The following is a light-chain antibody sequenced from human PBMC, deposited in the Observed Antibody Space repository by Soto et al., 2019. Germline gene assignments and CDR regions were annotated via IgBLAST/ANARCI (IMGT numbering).Light chain of an antibody. CDR3: SSYTSSSTLVV. CDR2: EVS. V-gene: IGLV2-14*01. CDR1: SSDVGGYNY. Sequence: QSALTQPASVSGSPGQSITISCTGTSSDVGGYNYVSWYQQHPGKAPKLMIYEVSNRPLGVSNRFSGSKSGNTASLTISGLQAEDEADYYFSSYTSSSTLVVFGGGTKVTVL. J-gene: IGLJ2*01.